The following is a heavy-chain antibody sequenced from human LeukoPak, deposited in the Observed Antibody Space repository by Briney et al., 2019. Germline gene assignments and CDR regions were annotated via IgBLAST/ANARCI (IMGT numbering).Heavy chain of an antibody. CDR3: ARFGYDILTGYYNVEYYFDY. J-gene: IGHJ4*02. CDR2: IYYSGST. V-gene: IGHV4-59*12. CDR1: GGSISSYY. Sequence: SETLSLTCTVSGGSISSYYWSWIRQPPGKGLEWIGYIYYSGSTNYNPSLKSRVTISVDTSKNQFSLKLSSVTAADTAVYYCARFGYDILTGYYNVEYYFDYWGQGTLVTVSS. D-gene: IGHD3-9*01.